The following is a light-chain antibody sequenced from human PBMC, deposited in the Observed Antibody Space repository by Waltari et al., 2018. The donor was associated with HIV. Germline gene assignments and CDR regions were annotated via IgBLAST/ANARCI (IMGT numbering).Light chain of an antibody. Sequence: DIQMTQSPSNLSASVGDSVTITSRASQSVRSWLAWYQRKPGQSPKLLIYWASTREFGVPDRFSGSGSGTDFTLTISSLQAEDVAVYYCQQYYSTPPTFGPGTKVDIK. CDR2: WAS. V-gene: IGKV4-1*01. J-gene: IGKJ3*01. CDR1: QSVRSW. CDR3: QQYYSTPPT.